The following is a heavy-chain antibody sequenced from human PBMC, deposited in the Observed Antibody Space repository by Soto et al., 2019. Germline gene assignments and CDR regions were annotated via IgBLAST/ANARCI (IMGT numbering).Heavy chain of an antibody. D-gene: IGHD3-10*01. CDR1: GFTFRSYA. CDR2: ISGSGGST. V-gene: IGHV3-23*01. CDR3: AKDPGLRGAHSTVIDS. J-gene: IGHJ5*01. Sequence: PGGSLRLSCAASGFTFRSYAMSWVRQAPGKGLEWVSAISGSGGSTYYADSVKGRFTISRDNSKNTLYLQMNSLRAEDTAVYYCAKDPGLRGAHSTVIDSWGHGTLVTVSS.